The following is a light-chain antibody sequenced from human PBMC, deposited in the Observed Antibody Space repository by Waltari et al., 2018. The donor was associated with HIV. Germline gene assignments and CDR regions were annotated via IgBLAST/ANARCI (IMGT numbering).Light chain of an antibody. CDR2: SDN. V-gene: IGLV1-47*02. Sequence: QSVLAQPPSASGTPGQRVTISCSGTTSTIGTNSVTWYQQLPGTAPKLLIFSDNQRPSGFPHRFFVSKSGTSASLAISGLRSEDEGDYYCAAWDDSLAEPYVLFGGGTRLTVL. CDR3: AAWDDSLAEPYVL. CDR1: TSTIGTNS. J-gene: IGLJ2*01.